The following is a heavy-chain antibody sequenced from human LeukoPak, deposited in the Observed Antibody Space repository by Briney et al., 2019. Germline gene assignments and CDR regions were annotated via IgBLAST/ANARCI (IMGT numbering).Heavy chain of an antibody. J-gene: IGHJ4*02. D-gene: IGHD1-1*01. CDR3: ARDRAGVDNVIRLDF. Sequence: SETLSLTCTVSGDAINDYYCSWIRQPAGTGLEWIGRIYSSGTTDYNPSLASRVTMSVATSKNQFSLRLSPVTAADTAMYYCARDRAGVDNVIRLDFWGQGILVTVSS. CDR1: GDAINDYY. V-gene: IGHV4-4*07. CDR2: IYSSGTT.